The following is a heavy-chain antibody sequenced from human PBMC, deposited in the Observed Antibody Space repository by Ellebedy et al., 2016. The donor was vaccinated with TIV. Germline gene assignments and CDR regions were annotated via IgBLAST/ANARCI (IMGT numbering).Heavy chain of an antibody. D-gene: IGHD6-6*01. CDR2: LSGSGGRA. CDR3: AVQGPAARQAD. Sequence: GESLKISCAASGFTFTSYAMSWVRQAPGKGLEWVSSLSGSGGRADYADSVKGRFTISRDNSKNTLYLQMNSLRAGDTAVYYCAVQGPAARQADWGQGTLVTVSS. CDR1: GFTFTSYA. V-gene: IGHV3-23*01. J-gene: IGHJ4*02.